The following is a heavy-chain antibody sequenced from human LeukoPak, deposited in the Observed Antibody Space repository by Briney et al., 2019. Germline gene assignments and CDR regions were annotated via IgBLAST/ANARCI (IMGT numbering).Heavy chain of an antibody. CDR3: ARDPRIAARYYFDY. Sequence: GGSLRLSCETSGFTFSKHALNWVRQAPGKGLEWVSSISSSGTYIYYADSLKGRFTISRDNAKNSLYLQMNSLRAEDTAVYYCARDPRIAARYYFDYWGQGTLVTVSS. CDR2: ISSSGTYI. V-gene: IGHV3-21*01. CDR1: GFTFSKHA. J-gene: IGHJ4*02. D-gene: IGHD6-13*01.